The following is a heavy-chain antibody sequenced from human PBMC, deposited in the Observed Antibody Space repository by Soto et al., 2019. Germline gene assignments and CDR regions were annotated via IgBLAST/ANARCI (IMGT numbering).Heavy chain of an antibody. CDR1: GFTFSSFW. D-gene: IGHD1-26*01. V-gene: IGHV3-7*01. CDR3: ATSTGAPGNY. J-gene: IGHJ4*02. CDR2: IKQDGSHK. Sequence: GGSLRLSCVASGFTFSSFWMSWARQAPGKGLEWVANIKQDGSHKYYVPSVKGRFTISRDNAKNSLYLQMNSLRAEDAAGYYCATSTGAPGNYWGQGTLVTVSS.